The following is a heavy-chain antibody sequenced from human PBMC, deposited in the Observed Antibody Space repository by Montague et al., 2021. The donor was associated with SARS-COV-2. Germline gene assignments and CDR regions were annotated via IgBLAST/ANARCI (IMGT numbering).Heavy chain of an antibody. Sequence: SLRLSCEAYEFTFSDYNMNCVRHAPGKELEWVSSITITSRYIYYXDSXRGRFTISRSNGKKLLYLQMNSLRAEDTAIYYCAGGILRSPVGLDYWGQGTLVTVSA. V-gene: IGHV3-21*01. CDR3: AGGILRSPVGLDY. D-gene: IGHD1-1*01. J-gene: IGHJ4*02. CDR1: EFTFSDYN. CDR2: ITITSRYI.